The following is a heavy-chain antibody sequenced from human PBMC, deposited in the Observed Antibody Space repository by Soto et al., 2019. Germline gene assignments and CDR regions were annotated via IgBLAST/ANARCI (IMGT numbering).Heavy chain of an antibody. CDR3: ARPYCSGGNCYLADFDY. D-gene: IGHD2-15*01. CDR1: GYTFTSYA. Sequence: ASVKVSCKASGYTFTSYAMHGVRQAPGQRLEWMGWLNAGNGNTNYSQKFKGRVTITRDTSASTAFLEMSSLSSADPALSYCARPYCSGGNCYLADFDYWGQGNLVTVSS. CDR2: LNAGNGNT. V-gene: IGHV1-3*01. J-gene: IGHJ4*02.